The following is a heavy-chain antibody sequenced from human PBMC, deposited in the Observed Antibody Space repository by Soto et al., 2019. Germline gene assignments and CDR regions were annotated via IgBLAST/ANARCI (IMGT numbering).Heavy chain of an antibody. Sequence: SETLSLTCAVYGGSFSGYYWSWIRQPPGKGLEWIGEINHSGSTNYNPSLKSRVTISVDTSKNQFSLKLSSVTAADTAVYYCARVRSRSDDAFDIWGQGTMVTVSS. J-gene: IGHJ3*02. CDR3: ARVRSRSDDAFDI. V-gene: IGHV4-34*01. CDR1: GGSFSGYY. CDR2: INHSGST.